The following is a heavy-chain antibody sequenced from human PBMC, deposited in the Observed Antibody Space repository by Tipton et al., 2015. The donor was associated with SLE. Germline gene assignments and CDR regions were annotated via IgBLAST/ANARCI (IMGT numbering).Heavy chain of an antibody. CDR1: GASIRSHY. V-gene: IGHV4-59*08. D-gene: IGHD6-6*01. CDR3: ASHSSSLGLDY. Sequence: TLSLTCTLSGASIRSHYWNWVRQPPGKGLEWISYIYFSGITNYNPSLKSRVTMSIDTSNNQFTLKLSSVTAADTAMYYCASHSSSLGLDYWGQGTLVTVSS. CDR2: IYFSGIT. J-gene: IGHJ4*02.